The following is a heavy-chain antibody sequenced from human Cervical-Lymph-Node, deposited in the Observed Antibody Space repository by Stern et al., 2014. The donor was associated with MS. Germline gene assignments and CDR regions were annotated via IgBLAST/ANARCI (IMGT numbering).Heavy chain of an antibody. CDR3: MGVGDAMDV. J-gene: IGHJ6*02. V-gene: IGHV3-30*03. CDR1: GFSISSLG. CDR2: ISFVGSNK. Sequence: VQLVESGGGVVQPGRSLRLSCAASGFSISSLGMHWVRQAPGKVLEWVAVISFVGSNKKYGDAVKGRFSISSDNSNNTMYLQMNSLRPEDTAVYYCMGVGDAMDVWGQGTTVIVS.